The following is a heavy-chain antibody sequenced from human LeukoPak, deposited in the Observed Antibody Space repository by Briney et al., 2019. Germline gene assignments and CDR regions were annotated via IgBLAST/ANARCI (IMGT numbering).Heavy chain of an antibody. V-gene: IGHV3-48*03. D-gene: IGHD1-20*01. CDR1: GFTFSDYE. CDR2: IGSSDTTI. CDR3: ARDLTGTTAFDI. J-gene: IGHJ3*02. Sequence: GGSLRLSCAASGFTFSDYEMNWVRQAPGKGLEWVSYIGSSDTTIYYADSVKGRFTISRDNAKNSLYLQMNSLRAEDTAVYYCARDLTGTTAFDIWGQGTMVTVSS.